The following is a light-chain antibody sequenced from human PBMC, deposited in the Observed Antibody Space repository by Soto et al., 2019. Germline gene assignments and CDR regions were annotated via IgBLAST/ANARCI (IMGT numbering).Light chain of an antibody. J-gene: IGLJ2*01. Sequence: QSALTQPASVSGSPGQSITISCSGTPSDIGANNYVSWYQHLPGKAPTAIIYDVTNRHSGVSSRLSGSKSGTTASLTISGLQAEDEANSYCCSYTISRTLMIFGGGIQLTV. CDR1: PSDIGANNY. V-gene: IGLV2-14*03. CDR3: CSYTISRTLMI. CDR2: DVT.